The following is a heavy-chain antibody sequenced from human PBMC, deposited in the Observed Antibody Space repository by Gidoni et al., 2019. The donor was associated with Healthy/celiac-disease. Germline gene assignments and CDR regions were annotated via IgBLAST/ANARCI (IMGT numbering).Heavy chain of an antibody. CDR1: GGSISSSSYY. CDR2: IYYSGST. J-gene: IGHJ3*02. D-gene: IGHD1-26*01. CDR3: ARLAELLDAFDI. V-gene: IGHV4-39*01. Sequence: QLQLQESGPGLVKPSATLSLTCTVSGGSISSSSYYWGWIRQPPGKGLEWIGSIYYSGSTYYNPSLKSRVTISVDTSKNQFSLKLSSVTAADTAVYYCARLAELLDAFDIWGQGTMVTVSS.